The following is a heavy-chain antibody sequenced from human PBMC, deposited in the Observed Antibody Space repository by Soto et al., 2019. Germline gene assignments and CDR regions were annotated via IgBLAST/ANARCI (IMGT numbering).Heavy chain of an antibody. CDR1: GFTFSTYW. CDR3: TRVHMADDY. CDR2: INTAGTTT. V-gene: IGHV3-74*01. J-gene: IGHJ4*02. Sequence: EVQLVESGGGLVQPGGSLTLSCAVSGFTFSTYWMHWVRQAPGKGLVWVSRINTAGTTTTYADSVKGRFTISRDNAKNTLYLQMNSLSAEDTAVYYCTRVHMADDYWGRGTLVTVSS.